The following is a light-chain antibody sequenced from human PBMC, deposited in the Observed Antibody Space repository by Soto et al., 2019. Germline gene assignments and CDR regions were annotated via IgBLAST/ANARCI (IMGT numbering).Light chain of an antibody. V-gene: IGKV3-11*01. CDR1: QTVGMS. J-gene: IGKJ5*01. Sequence: EIVFTQSTATLSFSPGELATLSCRASQTVGMSLSWYQQKPGQAPRLLISDASNRATGIPARFSGSGSGTDFTLTISSLDSEDFAIYYCQQRYNWPLTFGQGTRLAIK. CDR3: QQRYNWPLT. CDR2: DAS.